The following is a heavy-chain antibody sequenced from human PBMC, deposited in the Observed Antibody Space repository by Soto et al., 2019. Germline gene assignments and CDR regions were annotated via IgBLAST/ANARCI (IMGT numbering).Heavy chain of an antibody. J-gene: IGHJ3*02. Sequence: PSETLSLTCTVSGGSTSSGGYYWSWIRQHPGKGLEWIGYIYYSGSTYYNPSLKSRVTISVDTSKNQFSLKLSSVTAADTAVYYCARAPLPYCSGGSCYPGGAFDIWGQGTIVTVSS. CDR2: IYYSGST. D-gene: IGHD2-15*01. CDR3: ARAPLPYCSGGSCYPGGAFDI. CDR1: GGSTSSGGYY. V-gene: IGHV4-31*03.